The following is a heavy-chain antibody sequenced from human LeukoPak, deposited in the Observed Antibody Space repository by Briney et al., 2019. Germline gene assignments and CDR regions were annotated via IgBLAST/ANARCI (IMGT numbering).Heavy chain of an antibody. D-gene: IGHD6-13*01. J-gene: IGHJ4*02. V-gene: IGHV3-7*01. CDR1: GFSFSSYW. CDR2: IDQGGSVR. Sequence: GGSLRLSCAASGFSFSSYWMSWVRQTPEKGLEFVANIDQGGSVRNYMDSLKGRCTISRDNAKKSLCLEINSLRADDTAVYYCARDPESSSFDLWGRGALVTVSS. CDR3: ARDPESSSFDL.